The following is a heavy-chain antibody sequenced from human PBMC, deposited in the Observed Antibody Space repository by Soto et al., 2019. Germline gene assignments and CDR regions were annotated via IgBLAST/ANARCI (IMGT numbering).Heavy chain of an antibody. CDR3: ARGDILTGYTLDY. D-gene: IGHD3-9*01. Sequence: SETLSLTCTVSGGSISSGGYYWSWIRQHPGKGLEWIGYIYYSGSTYYNPSLKSRVTISVDTSKNQFSLKLSSVTAADTAVYYCARGDILTGYTLDYWGQGTLVTVSS. J-gene: IGHJ4*02. CDR2: IYYSGST. CDR1: GGSISSGGYY. V-gene: IGHV4-31*03.